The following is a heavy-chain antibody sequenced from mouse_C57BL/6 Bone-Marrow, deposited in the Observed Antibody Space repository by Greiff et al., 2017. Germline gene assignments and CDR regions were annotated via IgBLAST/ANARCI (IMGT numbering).Heavy chain of an antibody. Sequence: EVKLMESGEGLVKPGGSLKLSCAASGFTFSSYAMSWVRQTPEKRLEWVAYISSGGDYIYYADTVKGRFTISRDNARNTLYLQMSSLKSEDTAMYYCTRDPKYFDYWGQGTTLTVSS. CDR1: GFTFSSYA. J-gene: IGHJ2*01. CDR3: TRDPKYFDY. V-gene: IGHV5-9-1*02. CDR2: ISSGGDYI.